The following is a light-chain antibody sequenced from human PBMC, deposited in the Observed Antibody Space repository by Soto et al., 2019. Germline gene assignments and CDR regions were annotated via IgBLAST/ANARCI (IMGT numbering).Light chain of an antibody. CDR1: QSVLYSSNNKNY. J-gene: IGKJ1*01. CDR3: QQYYRTPRT. Sequence: DIVMTQSPDSLAVSLGERATINCKSSQSVLYSSNNKNYLAWYQQKPGQPPKLLIYWASTRESGVPDRFSGSGSGTDFTLTISSLQAEDVAVYSCQQYYRTPRTFGKGTKVEIK. CDR2: WAS. V-gene: IGKV4-1*01.